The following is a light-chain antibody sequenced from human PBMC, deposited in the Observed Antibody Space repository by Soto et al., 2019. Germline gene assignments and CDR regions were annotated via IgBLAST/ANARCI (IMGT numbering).Light chain of an antibody. CDR2: EVN. Sequence: QSVLTQPPSASGSPGQSVTISCTGTSSDVGGYDYVSWYQQLAGKAPKLVIYEVNKQPSGVPERFSGSKSGNTASLTVSGLQSEDEADFYCSSYAGDTPYICGTGTKGTVL. CDR1: SSDVGGYDY. J-gene: IGLJ1*01. V-gene: IGLV2-8*01. CDR3: SSYAGDTPYI.